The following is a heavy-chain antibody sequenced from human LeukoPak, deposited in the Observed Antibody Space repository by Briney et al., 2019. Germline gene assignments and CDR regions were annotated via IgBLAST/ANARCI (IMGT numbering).Heavy chain of an antibody. V-gene: IGHV4-59*01. CDR3: ARGRVAGNY. CDR1: GGSISSYY. CDR2: IYYSGST. J-gene: IGHJ4*02. D-gene: IGHD6-19*01. Sequence: PSETLSLTCTVSGGSISSYYWSWIRQPPGKGLEWIGYIYYSGSTNYNPSLKSRVTISVDTSKNQFSLNLSSVTAVDTAVYYCARGRVAGNYWGQGTLVTVSS.